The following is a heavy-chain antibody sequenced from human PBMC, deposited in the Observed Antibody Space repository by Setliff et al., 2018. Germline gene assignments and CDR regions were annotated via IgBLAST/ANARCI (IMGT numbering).Heavy chain of an antibody. CDR1: GGTLSSYA. J-gene: IGHJ6*03. Sequence: SVKVSCKASGGTLSSYAISWVRQAPGQGLEWMGRIIPIFGTANYAQKFQGRVTITADKSTSTAYMELSSLRSEDTAVYYCARVRLVATTNYYYYYYMDVWGKGATVTVSS. D-gene: IGHD5-12*01. CDR2: IIPIFGTA. V-gene: IGHV1-69*06. CDR3: ARVRLVATTNYYYYYYMDV.